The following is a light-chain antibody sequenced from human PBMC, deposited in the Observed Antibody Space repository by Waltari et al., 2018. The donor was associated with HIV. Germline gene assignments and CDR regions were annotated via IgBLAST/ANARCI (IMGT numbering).Light chain of an antibody. Sequence: QSVLTQAPSVSGAPGQRVTISCTRSSPNIGANFDAHWYQLLPGSSPKLLIFANSNRPSGVPDRFSGSKSGTSASLAITGLHPEDEAEYYCQSFDSSLNAYVFGTGTTVIVL. J-gene: IGLJ1*01. CDR3: QSFDSSLNAYV. CDR1: SPNIGANFD. V-gene: IGLV1-40*01. CDR2: ANS.